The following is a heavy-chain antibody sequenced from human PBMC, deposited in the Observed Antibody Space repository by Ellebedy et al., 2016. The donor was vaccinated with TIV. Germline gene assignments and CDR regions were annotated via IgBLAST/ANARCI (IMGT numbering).Heavy chain of an antibody. V-gene: IGHV3-7*01. CDR3: ARDQWLGRAYHFDI. Sequence: PGGSLRLSCETSGVAFSNYGMIWVRQAPGKGLEWVANIKQDGSETYYVDSVKGRFAISRDNAKNSLYLQMNSLGDEDTAVYYCARDQWLGRAYHFDIWGQGVLVTVSS. CDR1: GVAFSNYG. J-gene: IGHJ4*02. CDR2: IKQDGSET. D-gene: IGHD6-19*01.